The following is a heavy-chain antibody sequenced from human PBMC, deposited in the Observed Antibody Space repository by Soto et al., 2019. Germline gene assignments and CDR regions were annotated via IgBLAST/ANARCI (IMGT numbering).Heavy chain of an antibody. J-gene: IGHJ3*02. CDR1: GYSFTSYW. CDR2: IDPSDSYT. CDR3: ASLYYDILTGYYTGPDAFDI. Sequence: GESLKISCKGSGYSFTSYWISWVRQMPGKGLEWMGRIDPSDSYTNYSPSFKGHVTISADKSISTAYLQWSSLKASDTAMYYCASLYYDILTGYYTGPDAFDIWGQGTMVTVSS. V-gene: IGHV5-10-1*01. D-gene: IGHD3-9*01.